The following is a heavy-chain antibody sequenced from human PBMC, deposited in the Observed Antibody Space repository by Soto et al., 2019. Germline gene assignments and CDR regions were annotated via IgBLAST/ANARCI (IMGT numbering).Heavy chain of an antibody. J-gene: IGHJ4*02. V-gene: IGHV4-39*01. CDR1: GGSISSSTYY. Sequence: QLQLQESGPGLVKPSETLSLTCTVSGGSISSSTYYWVWIRQPPGKGLEWIGSIYYGGRTYYNPSLRRRVTISGDTSKNQFSLKLSSVTAADTAVYYCARQQVASFTFDYWGQGILVTVSS. D-gene: IGHD2-15*01. CDR3: ARQQVASFTFDY. CDR2: IYYGGRT.